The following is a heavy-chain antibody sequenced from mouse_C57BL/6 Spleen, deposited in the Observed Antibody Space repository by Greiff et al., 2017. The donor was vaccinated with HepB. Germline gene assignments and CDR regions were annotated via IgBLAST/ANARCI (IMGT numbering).Heavy chain of an antibody. CDR3: ARTPYYYGSSWYFDV. J-gene: IGHJ1*03. CDR2: ISSGSSTN. V-gene: IGHV5-17*01. Sequence: EVHLVESGGGLVKPGGSLKLSCAASGFTFSDYGMHWVRQAPEKGLEWVAYISSGSSTNYYADTVKGRFTISRDNAKNTLFLQMTSLRSEDTAMYYCARTPYYYGSSWYFDVWGTGTTVTVSS. D-gene: IGHD1-1*01. CDR1: GFTFSDYG.